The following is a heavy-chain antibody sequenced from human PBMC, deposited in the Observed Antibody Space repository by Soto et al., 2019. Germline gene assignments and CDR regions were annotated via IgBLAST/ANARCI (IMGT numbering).Heavy chain of an antibody. CDR2: ISYDGSNK. CDR1: GFTVSSYG. J-gene: IGHJ2*01. Sequence: QVQLVESGGGVIQHGRSLRLSCAASGFTVSSYGMHWVRHAPGKGLERVAVISYDGSNKYYADSVKGRFTISRDNSKNTLYLQMNSLRAEDTAVYYCAKESDSSGSPWGYFDLWGRGTLVTVSS. V-gene: IGHV3-30*18. D-gene: IGHD3-22*01. CDR3: AKESDSSGSPWGYFDL.